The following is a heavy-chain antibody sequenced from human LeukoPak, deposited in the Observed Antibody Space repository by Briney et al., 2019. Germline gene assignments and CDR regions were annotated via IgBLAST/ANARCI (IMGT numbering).Heavy chain of an antibody. V-gene: IGHV1-69*13. CDR3: AREEVRGVRNFDY. J-gene: IGHJ4*02. CDR2: IIPIFGTA. D-gene: IGHD3-10*01. Sequence: SVKVSCKASGGTFSSYAISWVRQAPGQGLEWMGGIIPIFGTANYAQKFQGRVTITADESTSTAYMELSSLRSEDTAVYYCAREEVRGVRNFDYWGQGTLVTVSP. CDR1: GGTFSSYA.